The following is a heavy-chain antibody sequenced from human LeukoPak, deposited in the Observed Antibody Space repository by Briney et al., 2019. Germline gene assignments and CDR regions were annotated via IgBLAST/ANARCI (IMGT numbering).Heavy chain of an antibody. CDR2: IKKDGSEK. D-gene: IGHD1-26*01. Sequence: PGGSLRLSCAASGFTFSRYWMGWVRPAPGKGLEWVANIKKDGSEKYYVDSVKGRFTISRDNAQNSLYLQENSLRGQETAVYYLATGQYSGSTDYFDDWGQGTLVTVSS. V-gene: IGHV3-7*01. J-gene: IGHJ4*02. CDR1: GFTFSRYW. CDR3: ATGQYSGSTDYFDD.